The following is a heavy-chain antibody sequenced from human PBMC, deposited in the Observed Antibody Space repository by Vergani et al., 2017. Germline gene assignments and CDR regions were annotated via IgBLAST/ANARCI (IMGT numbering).Heavy chain of an antibody. J-gene: IGHJ4*02. CDR2: KSYDGSNK. CDR1: GFTFSSYG. D-gene: IGHD6-13*01. CDR3: AKDSPAANGSDY. V-gene: IGHV3-30*18. Sequence: QVQLVESGGGVVQPGRSLRLSCAASGFTFSSYGMHWVRQAPGKGLEWVAVKSYDGSNKYYANSVKGRFTISRDNSKNTLYLQMNSLRAEDTAVYYCAKDSPAANGSDYWGQGTLVTVSS.